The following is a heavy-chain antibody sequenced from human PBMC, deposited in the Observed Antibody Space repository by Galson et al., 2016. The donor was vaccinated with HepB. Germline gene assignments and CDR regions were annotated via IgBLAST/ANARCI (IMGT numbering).Heavy chain of an antibody. Sequence: ETLSLTCTVSGDSISADSISNNYWWSWVRQSPGKGLEWIGEIYQTGTANYNPSFTRRATISVDKSKNQFSLRLDSVTAADTAVYYCARGTLGTAATMAFDYWGQGTLVSVSS. V-gene: IGHV4-4*02. J-gene: IGHJ4*02. CDR1: GDSISADSISNNYW. CDR3: ARGTLGTAATMAFDY. D-gene: IGHD4/OR15-4a*01. CDR2: IYQTGTA.